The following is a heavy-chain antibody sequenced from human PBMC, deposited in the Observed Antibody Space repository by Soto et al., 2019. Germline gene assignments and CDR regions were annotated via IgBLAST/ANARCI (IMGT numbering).Heavy chain of an antibody. D-gene: IGHD3-3*01. J-gene: IGHJ4*02. Sequence: ASVKVSCKASGYTFTSYAMHWVRHAPGQRLEWMGWINAGNGNTKYSQKFQGRVTITRDTSASTAYMELSSLRSEDTAVYYCARAGCWSGYYWLVYWGQGTLVTVSS. CDR3: ARAGCWSGYYWLVY. CDR1: GYTFTSYA. V-gene: IGHV1-3*01. CDR2: INAGNGNT.